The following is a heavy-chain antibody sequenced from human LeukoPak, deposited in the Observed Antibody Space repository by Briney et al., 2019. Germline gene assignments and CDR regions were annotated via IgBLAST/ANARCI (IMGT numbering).Heavy chain of an antibody. CDR3: APEPQYYDFS. D-gene: IGHD3-3*01. CDR2: ISSSSSYI. J-gene: IGHJ5*02. V-gene: IGHV3-21*01. CDR1: GLTFSSYS. Sequence: GGSLRLSCAASGLTFSSYSMNWVRQAPGKGLEWVSSISSSSSYIYYADSVKVRFTISRDNAKNSLYLQMNSLRAEDTAVYYCAPEPQYYDFSWGQGTLVTVSS.